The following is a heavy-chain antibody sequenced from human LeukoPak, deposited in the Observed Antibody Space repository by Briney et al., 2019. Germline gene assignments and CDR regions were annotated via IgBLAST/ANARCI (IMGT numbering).Heavy chain of an antibody. D-gene: IGHD4-17*01. CDR2: INHSGSA. Sequence: PSETLSLTCAVYGGSFSGYYWSWIRQPPGKGLEWIGEINHSGSANYNPSLKGRVTISLDTSKKQFSLKLSSVTAADTAVYYCARGQGTVTTHWGQGTLVTVSS. CDR3: ARGQGTVTTH. V-gene: IGHV4-34*01. J-gene: IGHJ4*02. CDR1: GGSFSGYY.